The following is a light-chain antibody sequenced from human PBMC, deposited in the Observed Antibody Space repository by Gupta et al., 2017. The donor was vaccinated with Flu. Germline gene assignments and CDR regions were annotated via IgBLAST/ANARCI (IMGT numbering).Light chain of an antibody. Sequence: EIVMTQSPATLSVSPGERATLSCRASESVSSNLAWYQQKPGQPPRLLIYGGSSRATGVPARFSGSGSGTEFTLTISSLQSEDLAVYYCQQYNNWPPWTFGQGTRVEFK. V-gene: IGKV3-15*01. J-gene: IGKJ1*01. CDR2: GGS. CDR1: ESVSSN. CDR3: QQYNNWPPWT.